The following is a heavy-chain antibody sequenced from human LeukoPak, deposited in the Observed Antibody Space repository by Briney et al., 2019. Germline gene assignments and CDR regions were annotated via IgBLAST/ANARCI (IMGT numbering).Heavy chain of an antibody. V-gene: IGHV3-23*01. Sequence: GGSLRLSCAASGFTFSSYAMSWVRQAPGKGLEWVSAIIGSGGSTYYADSVKGRFTISRDNSKNTLYLQMNSLRAEDTAVYYCAKHIDITMIVVVIPDDAFDIWGQGTMVTVSS. D-gene: IGHD3-22*01. J-gene: IGHJ3*02. CDR1: GFTFSSYA. CDR3: AKHIDITMIVVVIPDDAFDI. CDR2: IIGSGGST.